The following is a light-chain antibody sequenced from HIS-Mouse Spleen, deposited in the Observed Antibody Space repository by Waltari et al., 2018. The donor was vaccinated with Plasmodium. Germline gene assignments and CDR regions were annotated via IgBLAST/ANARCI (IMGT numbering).Light chain of an antibody. V-gene: IGKV3-11*01. J-gene: IGKJ4*01. CDR2: DAS. CDR3: QQRSNWPRVLT. CDR1: QSVSSY. Sequence: EIVLTQSPATLSLSPGARATLSCRASQSVSSYLAWYQQKPGQAPRPLIYDASNRATGNPARFSGSGAGTDCTLAISSLEPEDFAVYYCQQRSNWPRVLTFGGGTKVEIK.